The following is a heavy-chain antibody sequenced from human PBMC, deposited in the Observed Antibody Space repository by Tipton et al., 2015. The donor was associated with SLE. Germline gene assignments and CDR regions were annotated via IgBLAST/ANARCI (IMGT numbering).Heavy chain of an antibody. D-gene: IGHD3-3*01. CDR2: TYPSGIT. CDR1: GGSISSSTYY. CDR3: ARGFFHDYWSAEQGRKSFYFDN. J-gene: IGHJ4*02. V-gene: IGHV4-39*07. Sequence: TLSLTCTVSGGSISSSTYYWGWIRQPPGKGLEWIGSTYPSGITYFNPSLKGRPTISADTSKNQFSLKLSSVTAADTAMYFCARGFFHDYWSAEQGRKSFYFDNWGQGALVTVSS.